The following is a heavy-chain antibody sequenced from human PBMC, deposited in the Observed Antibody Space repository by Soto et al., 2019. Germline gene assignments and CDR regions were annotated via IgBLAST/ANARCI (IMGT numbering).Heavy chain of an antibody. Sequence: GRTMRFSCAACGSTFCRYDISWVRHVTEERLEWVSAIDIADGSYYADSVEGRFTISSERSQNSLFIRMTSLRAGDRAVYYCQREAVAAGGRYAFEIWGPGTVVTV. J-gene: IGHJ3*02. CDR3: QREAVAAGGRYAFEI. CDR2: IDIADGS. D-gene: IGHD6-13*01. CDR1: GSTFCRYD. V-gene: IGHV3-13*01.